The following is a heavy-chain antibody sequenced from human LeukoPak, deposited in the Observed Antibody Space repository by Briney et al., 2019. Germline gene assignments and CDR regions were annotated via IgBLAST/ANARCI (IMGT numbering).Heavy chain of an antibody. J-gene: IGHJ4*02. CDR1: GFTFGDYA. Sequence: GGSLRLSCTASGFTFGDYAMSWVRQAPGKGLEWVGFIRSKAYGGTTEYAASVKGRFTISRDDSKSIAYLQMNSLKTEDTAVYYCTPANGDYWGQGTLVTVSS. CDR2: IRSKAYGGTT. V-gene: IGHV3-49*04. D-gene: IGHD1-1*01. CDR3: TPANGDY.